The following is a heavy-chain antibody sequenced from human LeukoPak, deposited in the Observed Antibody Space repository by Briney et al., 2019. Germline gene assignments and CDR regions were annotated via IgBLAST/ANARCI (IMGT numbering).Heavy chain of an antibody. CDR1: GGSISSGGYS. J-gene: IGHJ3*02. CDR3: ASGYCSGGSCYSGDI. CDR2: IYHSGST. Sequence: PSQTLSLTCAVSGGSISSGGYSWSWIRQPPGKGLEWIGYIYHSGSTYYNPSLKSRVTIPVDRSKNQFSLKLSSVTAADTAVYYCASGYCSGGSCYSGDIWGQGTMVTVSS. D-gene: IGHD2-15*01. V-gene: IGHV4-30-2*01.